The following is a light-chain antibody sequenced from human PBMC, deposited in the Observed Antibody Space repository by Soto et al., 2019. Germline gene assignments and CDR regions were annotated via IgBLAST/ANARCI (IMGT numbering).Light chain of an antibody. CDR2: GAS. CDR3: QQYVGLPPT. V-gene: IGKV3-20*01. CDR1: QSISSN. J-gene: IGKJ1*01. Sequence: EIVMTQSPDTLSVSPGERASLSCRASQSISSNLVWYQQKPGQAPRLLIDGASSRASGIPDRFSGSGSGTDFTLTISRLEPEDFAVYYCQQYVGLPPTFGQGTKVDI.